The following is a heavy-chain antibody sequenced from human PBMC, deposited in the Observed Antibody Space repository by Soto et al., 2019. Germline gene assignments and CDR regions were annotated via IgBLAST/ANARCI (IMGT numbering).Heavy chain of an antibody. V-gene: IGHV4-30-4*01. D-gene: IGHD2-2*01. CDR3: ARVVRFCSSPSCRGRNWFDP. Sequence: KPSETLSLTCSVSGGSISSGDYYWSWIRQPPGKGLEWIGYMFYTGTTYYNPSLKSRITISMDTSKNQFSLRLTSVTAADTAEYHRARVVRFCSSPSCRGRNWFDPWGQGTRVTVSS. CDR2: MFYTGTT. CDR1: GGSISSGDYY. J-gene: IGHJ5*02.